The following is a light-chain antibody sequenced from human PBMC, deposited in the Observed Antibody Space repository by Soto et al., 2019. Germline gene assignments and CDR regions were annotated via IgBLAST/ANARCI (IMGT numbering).Light chain of an antibody. J-gene: IGKJ5*01. Sequence: EIVLTQSPGTLSLSPGERATLSCRASHSVSSSYLAWYQQKPGQAPMLLIYGASSRATGIPDRFSGSGSGTYFTISLSRLETEDCAVYYCQQYGSSLPIIFGKGPRREI. V-gene: IGKV3-20*01. CDR3: QQYGSSLPII. CDR2: GAS. CDR1: HSVSSSY.